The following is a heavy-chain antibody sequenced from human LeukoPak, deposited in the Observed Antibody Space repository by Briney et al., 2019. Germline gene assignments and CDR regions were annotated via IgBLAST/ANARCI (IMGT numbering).Heavy chain of an antibody. J-gene: IGHJ4*02. Sequence: GGSLRLSCAASGFTFSSYWMSWVRQAPGKGLEWVANIKQDGSEKYYVDSVKGRLTISRDNAKNSLYLQMNSLRAEDTAVYYCARVGKGDSSFFDYWGQGTLVTVSS. CDR2: IKQDGSEK. CDR3: ARVGKGDSSFFDY. CDR1: GFTFSSYW. D-gene: IGHD2-21*02. V-gene: IGHV3-7*01.